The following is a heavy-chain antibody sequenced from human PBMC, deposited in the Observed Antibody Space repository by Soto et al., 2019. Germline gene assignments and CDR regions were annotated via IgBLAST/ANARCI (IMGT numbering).Heavy chain of an antibody. CDR2: IYHGGSA. CDR1: GGSFSAYY. Sequence: QVQLQQWGAGLLKPSETLSLTCAVYGGSFSAYYWSWIRQPPGKGLEWIGEIYHGGSANYNPSLTSRVTTSLDPSKNQFSLKLNSVTAADTAVYYCARSLAQSRGWHYWGQGTLVTVSS. J-gene: IGHJ4*02. D-gene: IGHD6-19*01. CDR3: ARSLAQSRGWHY. V-gene: IGHV4-34*01.